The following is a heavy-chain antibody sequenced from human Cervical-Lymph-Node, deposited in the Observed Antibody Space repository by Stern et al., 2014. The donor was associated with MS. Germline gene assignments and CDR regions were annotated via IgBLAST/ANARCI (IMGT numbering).Heavy chain of an antibody. Sequence: QVQLVQSGAEVKKPGSSVKVSCKASGGTFSSYAISWVRPAPGQGLEWMGGILPIFGTANYAQKFQGRVTITADESTSTAYMELSSLRSEDTAVYYCARVEIVAASYYYYGMDVWGQGTTVTVSS. CDR2: ILPIFGTA. D-gene: IGHD5-12*01. CDR1: GGTFSSYA. CDR3: ARVEIVAASYYYYGMDV. V-gene: IGHV1-69*01. J-gene: IGHJ6*02.